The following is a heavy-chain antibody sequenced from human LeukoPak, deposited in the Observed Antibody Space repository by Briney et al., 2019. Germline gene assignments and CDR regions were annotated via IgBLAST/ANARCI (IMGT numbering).Heavy chain of an antibody. CDR1: GYTFTDYY. D-gene: IGHD6-13*01. V-gene: IGHV1-2*02. J-gene: IGHJ4*02. Sequence: ASVKVSCKASGYTFTDYYMHWVRQAPGQGLEWMGWIYPNNGDTSYAQKFQGRVTMTRDTSISTAYMELSSLRSDDTAVYYCARGRNIAVGGTSLVAHWGQGTLVTVSS. CDR2: IYPNNGDT. CDR3: ARGRNIAVGGTSLVAH.